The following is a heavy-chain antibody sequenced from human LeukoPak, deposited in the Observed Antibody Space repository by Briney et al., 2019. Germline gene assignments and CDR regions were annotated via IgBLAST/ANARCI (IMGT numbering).Heavy chain of an antibody. CDR3: ARSFGYLYNWFDP. Sequence: SETLSLTCTVSGGSISSYYWSWIRQPPGKGLEWIGYIYYSGSTYYNPSLKSRVTISVDTSKNQFSLKLSSVTAADTAVYYCARSFGYLYNWFDPWGQGTLVTVSS. D-gene: IGHD3-10*01. CDR2: IYYSGST. V-gene: IGHV4-30-4*01. CDR1: GGSISSYY. J-gene: IGHJ5*02.